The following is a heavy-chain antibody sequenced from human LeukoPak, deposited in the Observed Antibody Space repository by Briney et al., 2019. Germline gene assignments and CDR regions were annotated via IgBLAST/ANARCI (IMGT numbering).Heavy chain of an antibody. D-gene: IGHD6-19*01. Sequence: SVKVSCKASGGTFSSYAISWVRQAPGQGLEWKGRIIPIFGTANYAQTFQGRGTFTTDESTSTVYMELSSLRSEDTAVYYCAREGAVAGTGLYYYYYMDVWGKGTTVTVSS. CDR3: AREGAVAGTGLYYYYYMDV. CDR2: IIPIFGTA. CDR1: GGTFSSYA. J-gene: IGHJ6*03. V-gene: IGHV1-69*05.